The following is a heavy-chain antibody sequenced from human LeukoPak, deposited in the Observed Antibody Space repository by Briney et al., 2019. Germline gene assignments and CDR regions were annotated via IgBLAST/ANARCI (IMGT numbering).Heavy chain of an antibody. J-gene: IGHJ4*02. D-gene: IGHD5-12*01. Sequence: GSLRLSCAASEFSVGSNYMTWVRQAPGKGLEWVSLIYSGGSTYYADSVKGRFTISRDNSKNTLYLQMNSLRAEDTAVYYCARGPSGYHKTGDQGTLVTGSS. CDR1: EFSVGSNY. CDR3: ARGPSGYHKT. V-gene: IGHV3-66*01. CDR2: IYSGGST.